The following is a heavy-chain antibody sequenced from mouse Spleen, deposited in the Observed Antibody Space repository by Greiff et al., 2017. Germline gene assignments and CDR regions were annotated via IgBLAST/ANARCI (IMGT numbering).Heavy chain of an antibody. Sequence: EVKVEESGPGLVKPSQSLSLTCSVTGYSITSGYYWNWIRQVPGNKLEWMGYISYDGSNNYNPSLKNRISITRDTSKNQFFLKLNSVTTEDTATYYCAVYYDYTYYAMDYWGQGTSVTVSS. J-gene: IGHJ4*01. CDR1: GYSITSGYY. V-gene: IGHV3-6*01. CDR2: ISYDGSN. D-gene: IGHD2-4*01. CDR3: AVYYDYTYYAMDY.